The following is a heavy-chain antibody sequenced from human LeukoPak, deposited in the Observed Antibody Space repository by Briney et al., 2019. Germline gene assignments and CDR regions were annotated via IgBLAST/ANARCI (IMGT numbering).Heavy chain of an antibody. CDR1: GGSFSGYY. CDR3: ARGPPRGWLRFSWGFDP. CDR2: INHSGST. D-gene: IGHD5-12*01. Sequence: PSETLSLTCAVYGGSFSGYYWGWIRQPPGKGLEWIGEINHSGSTNYNPSLKSRVTISVDTSKNQFSLKLSSVTAADTAVYYCARGPPRGWLRFSWGFDPWGQGTLVTVSS. V-gene: IGHV4-34*01. J-gene: IGHJ5*02.